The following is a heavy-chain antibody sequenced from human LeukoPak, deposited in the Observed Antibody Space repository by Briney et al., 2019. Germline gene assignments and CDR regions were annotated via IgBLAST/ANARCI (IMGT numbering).Heavy chain of an antibody. V-gene: IGHV4-34*01. D-gene: IGHD1-26*01. Sequence: PSETLSLTCAVYGGSFSGYYWSWIRQPPGKGLEWIGEINHSGSTNYNPSLKSRVTMSVDTSKNQFSLKLSSVTAADTAVYYCARGPEWELHYFDYWGQGTLVTVSS. J-gene: IGHJ4*02. CDR2: INHSGST. CDR3: ARGPEWELHYFDY. CDR1: GGSFSGYY.